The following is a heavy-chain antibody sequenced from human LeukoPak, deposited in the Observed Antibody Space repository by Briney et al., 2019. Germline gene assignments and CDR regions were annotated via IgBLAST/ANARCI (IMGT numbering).Heavy chain of an antibody. D-gene: IGHD3-16*01. CDR3: AILGGLSYAFFDY. CDR2: IIPILGIA. J-gene: IGHJ4*02. CDR1: GGTFSSYT. V-gene: IGHV1-69*02. Sequence: ASVKVSCKASGGTFSSYTISWVRQAPGQGLEWMGRIIPILGIANYAQKFQGRVTITAGKSTSTAYMELSGLRSEDTAVYYCAILGGLSYAFFDYWGQGTLVTVSS.